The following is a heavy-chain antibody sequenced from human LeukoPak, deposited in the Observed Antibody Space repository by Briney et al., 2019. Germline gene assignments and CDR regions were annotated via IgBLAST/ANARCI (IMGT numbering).Heavy chain of an antibody. CDR1: GFHFESYT. D-gene: IGHD1-26*01. Sequence: GGSLRLSCAAPGFHFESYTMTWVRQAPGKGLEWVSLISATSSDINYAESVRGRFTITRDNAKNSLFLQMNSLRVEDTAIYYCAKGLFSAFNKYLDSWGQGTLVTVSS. CDR3: AKGLFSAFNKYLDS. J-gene: IGHJ4*02. CDR2: ISATSSDI. V-gene: IGHV3-21*04.